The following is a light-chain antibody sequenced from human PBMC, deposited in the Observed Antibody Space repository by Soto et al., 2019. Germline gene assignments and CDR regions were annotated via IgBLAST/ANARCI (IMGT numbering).Light chain of an antibody. CDR1: QGLSNY. CDR3: QKYNSAPRT. CDR2: AAF. J-gene: IGKJ1*01. V-gene: IGKV1-27*01. Sequence: DIPMTQSPSSLSESVGDRVTITCRASQGLSNYLAWYQQKPGKVPKLLIYAAFTLQSGVQSRFSGSGSGTDFTLTISSLQPEDVATYYCQKYNSAPRTFGQGTKVEVK.